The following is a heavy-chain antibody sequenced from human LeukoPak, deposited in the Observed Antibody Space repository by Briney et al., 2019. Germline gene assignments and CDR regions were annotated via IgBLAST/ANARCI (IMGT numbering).Heavy chain of an antibody. CDR1: GGSISSSSYY. CDR2: IYHSGST. Sequence: SETLSLTCTVSGGSISSSSYYWGWIRQPPGKGLEWIGSIYHSGSTYYNPSLKSRVTISVDTSKIQFSLKLSSVTAADTAVYYCARVKLAAAGYNWFDPWGQGTLVTVSS. CDR3: ARVKLAAAGYNWFDP. J-gene: IGHJ5*02. V-gene: IGHV4-39*07. D-gene: IGHD6-13*01.